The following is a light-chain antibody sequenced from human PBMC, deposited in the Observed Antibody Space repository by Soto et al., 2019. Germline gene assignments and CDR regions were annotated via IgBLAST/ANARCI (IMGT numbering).Light chain of an antibody. CDR2: YAS. CDR3: QHYSNWPPT. CDR1: ESVHRN. V-gene: IGKV3-15*01. J-gene: IGKJ3*01. Sequence: EMVRTECPATLSVSPGERVTLSCRASESVHRNLAWYQQKPGQGPSLLIYYASTRATGVPDRFTGSGSGTEFTLTISSLQSEDFGVYHCQHYSNWPPTFGPGTKVEIK.